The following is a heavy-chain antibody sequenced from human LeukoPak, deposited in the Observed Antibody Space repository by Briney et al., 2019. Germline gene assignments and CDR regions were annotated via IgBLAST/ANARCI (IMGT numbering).Heavy chain of an antibody. CDR2: IKSKTDGGTT. Sequence: GGSLRLSCAASGFTFSNAWVSWVRQAPGKGLEWVGRIKSKTDGGTTDYAAPVKGRFTISRDDSKNTLYLQMNSLKTEDTAVYYCTTDLDYDILTGYYLPYYWGQGTLVTVSS. CDR1: GFTFSNAW. V-gene: IGHV3-15*01. D-gene: IGHD3-9*01. J-gene: IGHJ4*02. CDR3: TTDLDYDILTGYYLPYY.